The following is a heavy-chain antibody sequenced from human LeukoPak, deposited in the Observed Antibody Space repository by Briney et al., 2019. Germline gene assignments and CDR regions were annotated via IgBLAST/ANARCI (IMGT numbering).Heavy chain of an antibody. V-gene: IGHV1-18*01. Sequence: ASVKVSCKASGYTFTSYGISWGRQAPGQGLEWMGWISAYNGNTNYAQKLQGRVTMTTNTSTSTAYMELRSLRSDDTAVYYCARDGQWELPLTYFDYWGQGTLVTVSS. CDR3: ARDGQWELPLTYFDY. J-gene: IGHJ4*02. CDR2: ISAYNGNT. CDR1: GYTFTSYG. D-gene: IGHD1-26*01.